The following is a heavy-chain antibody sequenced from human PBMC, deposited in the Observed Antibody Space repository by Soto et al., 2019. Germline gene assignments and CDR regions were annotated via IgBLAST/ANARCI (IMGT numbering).Heavy chain of an antibody. J-gene: IGHJ4*02. CDR3: AREVERGSSFGYLEY. D-gene: IGHD5-18*01. V-gene: IGHV1-46*01. CDR2: INPSGGST. Sequence: QVQLVQSGAEVKKPGASVKVSCKASGYTFTSYYMHWVRQAPGQGLEWMGIINPSGGSTNYAQKFQGRVTMTRDTSTSTVYMELSSLRSEDTAVYYCAREVERGSSFGYLEYWGQGTLVTVSS. CDR1: GYTFTSYY.